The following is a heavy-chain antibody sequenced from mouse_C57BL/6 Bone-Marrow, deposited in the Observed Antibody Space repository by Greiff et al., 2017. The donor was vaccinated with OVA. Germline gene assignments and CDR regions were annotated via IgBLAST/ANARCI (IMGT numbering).Heavy chain of an antibody. CDR1: GYSFTGYY. CDR3: VGVLHFDY. V-gene: IGHV1-42*01. J-gene: IGHJ2*01. D-gene: IGHD3-3*01. Sequence: VQLQQSGPELVKPGASVKISCKASGYSFTGYYMNWVKQSPEKSLEWIGEINPSTGGTTYNQKFKAKATLTVDKSSSTAYMQLNSLTSEDSAVYYCVGVLHFDYWGQGTTLTVSS. CDR2: INPSTGGT.